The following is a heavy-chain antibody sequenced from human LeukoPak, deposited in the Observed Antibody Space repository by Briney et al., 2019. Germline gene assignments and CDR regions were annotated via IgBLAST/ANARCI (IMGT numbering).Heavy chain of an antibody. J-gene: IGHJ4*02. V-gene: IGHV3-23*01. CDR2: FSGSGGST. D-gene: IGHD2/OR15-2a*01. Sequence: GGSLRLSCAASGFTFSSYAMSWVRQTPGKGLEWVSAFSGSGGSTYYADSVKGRFTISRDNSKNTLYLQMNSLRAGDTAVYYCATSGLSRFGFWGQGTLVTVSS. CDR3: ATSGLSRFGF. CDR1: GFTFSSYA.